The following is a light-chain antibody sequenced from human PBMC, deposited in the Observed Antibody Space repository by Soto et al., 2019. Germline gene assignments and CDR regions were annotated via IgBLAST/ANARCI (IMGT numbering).Light chain of an antibody. Sequence: QSVLTQPPSASATPGQRVTISCSGSTSNIEKFYVYWYQQLPGTAPKLLVYRDNQRPSGVPDRLSGSKSGNTASLTVSGLQAEDEADYYCSSYAGSNSLHVVFGGGTKLTVL. CDR1: TSNIEKFY. V-gene: IGLV1-47*01. J-gene: IGLJ2*01. CDR2: RDN. CDR3: SSYAGSNSLHVV.